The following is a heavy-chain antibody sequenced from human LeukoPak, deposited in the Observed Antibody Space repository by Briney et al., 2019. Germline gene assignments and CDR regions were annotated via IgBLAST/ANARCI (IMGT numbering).Heavy chain of an antibody. CDR1: GFTFSSCG. CDR3: ARDAVVEPAAANWFDP. CDR2: IWHDGSNK. V-gene: IGHV3-33*01. J-gene: IGHJ5*02. Sequence: GGSLRLSCAASGFTFSSCGMHWVRQAPGKGLEWVAVIWHDGSNKYYADSVKCRFTISRDNSKNTLYLQMNSLRAEDTAVYYCARDAVVEPAAANWFDPWGQGILVTVSS. D-gene: IGHD2-2*01.